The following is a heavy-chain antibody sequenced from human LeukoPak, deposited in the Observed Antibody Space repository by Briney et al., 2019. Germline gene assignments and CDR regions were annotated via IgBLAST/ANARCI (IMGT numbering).Heavy chain of an antibody. Sequence: PGGSLRLSCAASGFTFSSYGMHWVRQAPGKGLEWVAVIWYDGSNKYYGDSVKGRFTVSRDNSKNTLYLQMNSLSAEDTAVYHCAKGILTGYYGEAFDIWGQGTMVTVSS. J-gene: IGHJ3*02. V-gene: IGHV3-33*06. CDR3: AKGILTGYYGEAFDI. CDR1: GFTFSSYG. CDR2: IWYDGSNK. D-gene: IGHD3-9*01.